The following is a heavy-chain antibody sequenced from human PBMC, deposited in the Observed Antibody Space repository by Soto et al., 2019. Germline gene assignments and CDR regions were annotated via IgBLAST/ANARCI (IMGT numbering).Heavy chain of an antibody. J-gene: IGHJ6*02. CDR2: ISYDGSNK. D-gene: IGHD1-1*01. CDR1: GFTFSSYG. V-gene: IGHV3-30*18. CDR3: AKEKDDWNRYYYYYYGMDV. Sequence: QVQLVESGGGVVQPGRSLRLSCAASGFTFSSYGMHWVRQAPGKGLEWVAVISYDGSNKYYADSVKGRFTISRDNSKNTLYLQMNSLRAEDTAVYYCAKEKDDWNRYYYYYYGMDVWGQGTTVTVSS.